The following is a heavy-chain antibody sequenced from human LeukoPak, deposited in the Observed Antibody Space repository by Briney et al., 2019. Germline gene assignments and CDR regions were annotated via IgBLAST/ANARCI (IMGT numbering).Heavy chain of an antibody. CDR2: MSSDGNEM. CDR1: GFTFTAYL. D-gene: IGHD3-22*01. J-gene: IGHJ4*02. V-gene: IGHV3-30-3*01. Sequence: GGSLRLSCAASGFTFTAYLIHWVREAPGKGLGWGAVMSSDGNEMYYAESVKGRFTISRDNSKNTLYQQMNSLRAEDTAVYYCVREGEYYYDHSASFDYWGQGTLVTVSS. CDR3: VREGEYYYDHSASFDY.